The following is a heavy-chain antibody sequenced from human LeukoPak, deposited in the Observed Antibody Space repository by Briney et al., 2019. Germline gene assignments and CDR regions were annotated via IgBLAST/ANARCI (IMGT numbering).Heavy chain of an antibody. V-gene: IGHV4-4*07. CDR3: ARGGESSLPFDY. Sequence: SETLSLTCTVSGGSISGHYWSWIRQPAGKEPEWIGRVHTTGGTNYNPSLKSRLTMSVDTSKNQFSLHLTSVTAADTAVYYCARGGESSLPFDYWGQGTLVTVSS. D-gene: IGHD3-10*01. CDR1: GGSISGHY. J-gene: IGHJ4*02. CDR2: VHTTGGT.